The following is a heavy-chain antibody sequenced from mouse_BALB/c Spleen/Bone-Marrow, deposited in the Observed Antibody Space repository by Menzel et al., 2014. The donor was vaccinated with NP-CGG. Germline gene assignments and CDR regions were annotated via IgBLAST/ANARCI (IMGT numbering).Heavy chain of an antibody. CDR1: GYTFTSYW. CDR3: TREGYYGSSYVDY. CDR2: IYPSDSYT. V-gene: IGHV1-69*02. J-gene: IGHJ2*01. D-gene: IGHD1-1*01. Sequence: VQLQQSGAELGRPGASVKLSCKASGYTFTSYWINWVKQRPGQGLEWIGNIYPSDSYTNYNQKFKDKATLTVDKSSSTAYMQLSSPTSEDSAVYYCTREGYYGSSYVDYWGQGTTLPVSS.